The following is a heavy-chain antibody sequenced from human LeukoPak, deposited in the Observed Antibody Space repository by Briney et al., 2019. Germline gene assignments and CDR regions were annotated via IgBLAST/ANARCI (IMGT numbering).Heavy chain of an antibody. Sequence: SETLSLTCTVSGGSISSYYWSWIRQPPGKGLEWIGYIYYSGSTNYNPSLKSRVTISVDTSKNQFSLKLSSVTAADTAVYYCASAIAAAGGRGTVAYWGQGTLVTVSS. CDR3: ASAIAAAGGRGTVAY. J-gene: IGHJ4*02. V-gene: IGHV4-59*01. CDR1: GGSISSYY. CDR2: IYYSGST. D-gene: IGHD6-13*01.